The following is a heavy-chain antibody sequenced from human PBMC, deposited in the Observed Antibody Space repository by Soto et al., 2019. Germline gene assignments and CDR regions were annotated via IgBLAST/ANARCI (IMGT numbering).Heavy chain of an antibody. V-gene: IGHV4-39*01. D-gene: IGHD6-19*01. CDR2: IYYSGST. CDR1: GGSISSSSYY. CDR3: ARFGLRIAVAGFVY. J-gene: IGHJ4*02. Sequence: QLQLQESGPGLVKPSETLSLTCTVSGGSISSSSYYWGWIRQPPGKGLEWIGSIYYSGSTYYNPALKSRVTISVDTSKNQFSLKLSSVTAADTAVYYCARFGLRIAVAGFVYWGQGTLVTVSS.